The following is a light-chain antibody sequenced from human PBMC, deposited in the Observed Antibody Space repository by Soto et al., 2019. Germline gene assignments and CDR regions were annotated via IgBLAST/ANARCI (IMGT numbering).Light chain of an antibody. J-gene: IGKJ1*01. CDR2: GAS. Sequence: EIVLTQSPGTLSLSPGERATLSCRASQSVSSSYLAWYQQKPGQAPRLLIYGASSRATGIPDRFSGSGSGTDFTLTISRLEPEEFAVYYCQQYGSFPGTFGQGTKVEIK. CDR3: QQYGSFPGT. CDR1: QSVSSSY. V-gene: IGKV3-20*01.